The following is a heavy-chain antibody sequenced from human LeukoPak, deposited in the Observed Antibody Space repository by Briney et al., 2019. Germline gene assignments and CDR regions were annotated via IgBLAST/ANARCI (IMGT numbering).Heavy chain of an antibody. CDR2: INHSGST. D-gene: IGHD1-26*01. CDR3: ARDRSPVGATTPIDY. V-gene: IGHV4-34*01. J-gene: IGHJ4*02. CDR1: GGSFRGYY. Sequence: PSETLSLTCADYGGSFRGYYWSWIRQPPGKGLEWIGEINHSGSTNYNPSLKSRVTISVDTSKNQFSLKLSSVTAADTAVYSCARDRSPVGATTPIDYWGQGTLVTVSS.